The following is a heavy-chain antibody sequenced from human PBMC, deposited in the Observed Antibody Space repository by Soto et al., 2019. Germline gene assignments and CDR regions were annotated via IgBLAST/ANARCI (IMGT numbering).Heavy chain of an antibody. J-gene: IGHJ4*02. CDR1: GFTFSGYG. D-gene: IGHD1-26*01. CDR2: IRYDGSNT. CDR3: ARDGVGATTYFGYFDY. Sequence: QVQLVESGGGVVQPGRSLRLSCAASGFTFSGYGMHWVRQAPGKGLEGVAVIRYDGSNTYYADSVKGRFTISRDNPKNTLYLQMKSLRAEDTAVYYCARDGVGATTYFGYFDYWGQGTLVTVSS. V-gene: IGHV3-33*01.